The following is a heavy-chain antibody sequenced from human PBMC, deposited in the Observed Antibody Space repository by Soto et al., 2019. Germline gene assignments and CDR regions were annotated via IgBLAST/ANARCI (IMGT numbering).Heavy chain of an antibody. Sequence: KGLEWIGEIHHSGSTNYNPALKSRVTISVDTSKNQFSLKLSSVTAADTAVYYCARRRPPDHLTLNWRHSWCPGIPVS. CDR3: ARRRPPDHLTLNWRHS. CDR2: IHHSGST. J-gene: IGHJ5*02. V-gene: IGHV4-34*01. D-gene: IGHD3-9*01.